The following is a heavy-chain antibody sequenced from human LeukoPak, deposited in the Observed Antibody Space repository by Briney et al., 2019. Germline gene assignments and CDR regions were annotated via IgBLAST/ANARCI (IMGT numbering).Heavy chain of an antibody. CDR1: GGSISSGDYY. CDR3: ARETTGGGDEGHAFDI. Sequence: PSETQSLTCTVSGGSISSGDYYWSWIRQPPGKGLEWIGYIYYSGSTYYNPSLKSRVTISADTSKNQFSLKLSSVTAADTAVYYCARETTGGGDEGHAFDIWGQGTMVTVSS. V-gene: IGHV4-30-4*01. CDR2: IYYSGST. J-gene: IGHJ3*02. D-gene: IGHD2-21*02.